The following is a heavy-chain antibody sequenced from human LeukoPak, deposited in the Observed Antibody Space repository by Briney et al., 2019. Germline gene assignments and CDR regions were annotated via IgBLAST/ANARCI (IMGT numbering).Heavy chain of an antibody. Sequence: SETLSLTCTVSGGSISSSSYYWGWIRQPAGKGLEWIGRIHTSGSTNYNPSLKSRVTISEDTSKNQFSLKLSSVTAADTAVYYCARHQYYYDSSGYGLNWFDPWGQGTLVTVSS. J-gene: IGHJ5*02. D-gene: IGHD3-22*01. CDR2: IHTSGST. V-gene: IGHV4-61*02. CDR3: ARHQYYYDSSGYGLNWFDP. CDR1: GGSISSSSYY.